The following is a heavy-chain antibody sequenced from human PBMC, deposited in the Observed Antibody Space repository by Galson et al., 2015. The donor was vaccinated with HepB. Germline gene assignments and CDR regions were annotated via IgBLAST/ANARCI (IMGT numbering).Heavy chain of an antibody. J-gene: IGHJ6*02. CDR3: VKDQFNVVIVPNMDV. CDR2: ISGSGGRT. Sequence: SLRLSCAASGFTFSNSGMSWVRLAPGKGLEWVSSISGSGGRTYYADSVKGRFTISRDNSKSTLDLQMNSLRAEDTAVYYCVKDQFNVVIVPNMDVWGQGTTVTVSS. V-gene: IGHV3-23*01. CDR1: GFTFSNSG. D-gene: IGHD2/OR15-2a*01.